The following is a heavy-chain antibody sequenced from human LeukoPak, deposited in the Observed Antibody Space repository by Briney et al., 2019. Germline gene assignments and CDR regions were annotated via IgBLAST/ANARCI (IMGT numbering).Heavy chain of an antibody. CDR2: ISSSGSTI. D-gene: IGHD3-9*01. CDR1: GFTFSSYE. CDR3: ARDAGNYDILTGYYKNNWFDP. Sequence: GGSLRLSCAASGFTFSSYEMNWVRQAPGKGLEWVSYISSSGSTIYYADSVKGRFTITRDNAKNSLYLQMNSLGAEDTAVYYCARDAGNYDILTGYYKNNWFDPWGQGTLVTVSS. J-gene: IGHJ5*02. V-gene: IGHV3-48*03.